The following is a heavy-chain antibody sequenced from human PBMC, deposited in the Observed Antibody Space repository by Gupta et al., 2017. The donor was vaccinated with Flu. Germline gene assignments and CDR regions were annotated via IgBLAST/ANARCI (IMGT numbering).Heavy chain of an antibody. CDR1: GDSISRAPSW. CDR3: ARRPPVY. J-gene: IGHJ4*02. Sequence: QVQLQESGPGLAKPSQNLSPTCYVSGDSISRAPSWWDWIRQPPGKGLKWIGRIHTTGSTLYSPSLRGRVSISMDTSKNQFSLKRASVTAADTAVYFCARRPPVYWGQGALIPVSS. V-gene: IGHV4-61*02. CDR2: IHTTGST.